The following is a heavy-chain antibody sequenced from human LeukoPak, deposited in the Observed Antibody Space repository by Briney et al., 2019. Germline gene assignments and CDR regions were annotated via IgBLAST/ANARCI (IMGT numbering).Heavy chain of an antibody. J-gene: IGHJ4*02. CDR3: ARDLGNCGGDCYQYYFDY. CDR1: GYTFTGYY. D-gene: IGHD2-21*02. V-gene: IGHV1-2*02. CDR2: INPNSGGT. Sequence: ASVKVSCKASGYTFTGYYMHWVRQAPGQGLEWMGWINPNSGGTNYAQKFQGRVTMTRDTSISTAYMELSRLRSDDTAVYYCARDLGNCGGDCYQYYFDYWGQGTLVTVSS.